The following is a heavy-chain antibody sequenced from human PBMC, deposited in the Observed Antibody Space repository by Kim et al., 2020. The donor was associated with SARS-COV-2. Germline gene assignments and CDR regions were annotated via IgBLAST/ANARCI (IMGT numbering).Heavy chain of an antibody. CDR2: INHSGST. Sequence: SETLSLTCAVYGGSFSGYYWSWIRQSPGKGLEWIGEINHSGSTNYNPSLKSRVTISVDTSKNQFSLKLRSVTAADTAVYYCARGSYYYDSSGYPRTRSYFDYWGQGTLVTVSS. J-gene: IGHJ4*02. V-gene: IGHV4-34*01. CDR3: ARGSYYYDSSGYPRTRSYFDY. CDR1: GGSFSGYY. D-gene: IGHD3-22*01.